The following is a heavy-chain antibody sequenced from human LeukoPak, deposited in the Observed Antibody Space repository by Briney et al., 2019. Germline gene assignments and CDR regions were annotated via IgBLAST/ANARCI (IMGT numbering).Heavy chain of an antibody. D-gene: IGHD3-10*01. V-gene: IGHV3-64D*09. CDR1: GFIFSSYW. Sequence: GGSLRLSCAASGFIFSSYWMNWVRQAPGKGLEYVSGICSHGGCTYFPDSVRGRFTISRDNSKSTLYLQMSSLRAEDTAVYYCVEDNYGFDHWGQGALVSVSS. J-gene: IGHJ4*02. CDR3: VEDNYGFDH. CDR2: ICSHGGCT.